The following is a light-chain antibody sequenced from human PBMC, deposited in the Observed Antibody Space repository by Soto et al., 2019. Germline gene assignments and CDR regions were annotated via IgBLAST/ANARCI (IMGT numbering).Light chain of an antibody. CDR3: SSYTSATTYV. CDR1: SSDVGAYNY. Sequence: QSVLTQPASVSGSPGQSITISCTGTSSDVGAYNYDSWYQQYPGEAPKVIIYDVSHRPAGVSNRFSGSKSGNTASRTIYGLKNQDEADYYCSSYTSATTYVFGTGTKVXVL. CDR2: DVS. J-gene: IGLJ1*01. V-gene: IGLV2-14*01.